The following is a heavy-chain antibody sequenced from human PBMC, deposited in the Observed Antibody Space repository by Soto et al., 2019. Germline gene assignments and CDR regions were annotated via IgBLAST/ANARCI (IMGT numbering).Heavy chain of an antibody. CDR2: IYYSGST. Sequence: SETLPLTCAVSGGSISSGGYYWSWIRQHPGKGLEWIGYIYYSGSTYYNPSLKSRVTISVDTSKNQFSLKLSSVTAADTAVYYCARGRXYYYDSSGYQTPDAFDIWGQGTMVTVSS. CDR1: GGSISSGGYY. CDR3: ARGRXYYYDSSGYQTPDAFDI. D-gene: IGHD3-22*01. J-gene: IGHJ3*02. V-gene: IGHV4-31*11.